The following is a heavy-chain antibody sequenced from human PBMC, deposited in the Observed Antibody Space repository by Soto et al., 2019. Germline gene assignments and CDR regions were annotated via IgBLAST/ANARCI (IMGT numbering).Heavy chain of an antibody. CDR2: ISSTTNYI. CDR1: GFTFTRYS. Sequence: PGGSLRLSCAASGFTFTRYSMNWVRQAPGKGLEWVSSISSTTNYIYYGDSMKGRFTISRDNAKNSLYLQMNSLRAEDTAVYYCASLQYSSSLSLDYWGQGTLVTVSS. D-gene: IGHD6-6*01. V-gene: IGHV3-21*01. J-gene: IGHJ4*02. CDR3: ASLQYSSSLSLDY.